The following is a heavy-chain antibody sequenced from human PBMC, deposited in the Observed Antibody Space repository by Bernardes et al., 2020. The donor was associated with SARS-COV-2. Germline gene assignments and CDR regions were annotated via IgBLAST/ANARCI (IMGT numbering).Heavy chain of an antibody. J-gene: IGHJ3*02. V-gene: IGHV3-23*01. CDR3: AKRMAGDAFDI. Sequence: GGSLRLSCAASGFIFNYYAMSWVRQAPGKGLEWVSAITGSGDYTYYADSVKGRFTISRDNSKNTLYLQLNSLRAEDTAVYSCAKRMAGDAFDIWGQGTMVTVS. CDR1: GFIFNYYA. D-gene: IGHD2-8*01. CDR2: ITGSGDYT.